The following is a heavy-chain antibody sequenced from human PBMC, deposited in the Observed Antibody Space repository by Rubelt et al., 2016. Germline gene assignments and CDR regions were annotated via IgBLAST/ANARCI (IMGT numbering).Heavy chain of an antibody. J-gene: IGHJ4*02. CDR2: INPNGGGT. D-gene: IGHD6-6*01. V-gene: IGHV1-2*06. CDR3: ARVRQLSDY. Sequence: QAQLVQSGAEVKKPGASMKVSCKASGYTFTDFYLHWVRQAPGQGPEWMGRINPNGGGTNYAQKFQGRVTMTRDTSISTADRGLSRLRSDDTAVYYCARVRQLSDYWGQGTLVTVSS. CDR1: GYTFTDFY.